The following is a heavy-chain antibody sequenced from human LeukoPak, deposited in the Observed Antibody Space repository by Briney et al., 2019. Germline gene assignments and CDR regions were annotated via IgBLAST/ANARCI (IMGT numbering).Heavy chain of an antibody. Sequence: GRSLRLSCAASGFTFDDYAVHWVRQAPGKGLEWVSGISWNSGSIGYADSVKGRFTISRDNAKNSLYLQMNSLRAEDTALYYCAKDIGYSSSAYYYYYGMDVWGQGTTVTVSS. CDR1: GFTFDDYA. D-gene: IGHD6-6*01. CDR2: ISWNSGSI. CDR3: AKDIGYSSSAYYYYYGMDV. J-gene: IGHJ6*02. V-gene: IGHV3-9*01.